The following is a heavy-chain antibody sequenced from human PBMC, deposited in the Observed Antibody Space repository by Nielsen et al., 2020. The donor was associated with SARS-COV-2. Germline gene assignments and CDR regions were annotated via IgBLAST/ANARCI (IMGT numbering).Heavy chain of an antibody. J-gene: IGHJ1*01. CDR1: GFTFSNPW. CDR2: IKSKVDGGTT. D-gene: IGHD3-10*01. Sequence: GGSLRLSCAASGFTFSNPWMNWVRQAPGKGLERVGRIKSKVDGGTTDYAGPVKGRFTISRDDSKNTLYLQMNSLKTEDTAVYYCTTGGITMVRGVMQYWGQGTLVTVSP. V-gene: IGHV3-15*01. CDR3: TTGGITMVRGVMQY.